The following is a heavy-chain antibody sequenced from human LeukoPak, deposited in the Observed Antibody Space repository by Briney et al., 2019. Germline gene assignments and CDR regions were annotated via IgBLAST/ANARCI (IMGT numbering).Heavy chain of an antibody. CDR3: ASSYGSSAYYPFDY. J-gene: IGHJ4*02. CDR2: ISDSGGST. Sequence: GGSLRLSWVASGFAFRNNSMSWVRQAPGKGLEWVSLISDSGGSTNYADSVKGRFTISRDNSKKTLYLQMNTLRAEDTAIYYCASSYGSSAYYPFDYWGQGTLVTVFS. CDR1: GFAFRNNS. V-gene: IGHV3-23*01. D-gene: IGHD3-22*01.